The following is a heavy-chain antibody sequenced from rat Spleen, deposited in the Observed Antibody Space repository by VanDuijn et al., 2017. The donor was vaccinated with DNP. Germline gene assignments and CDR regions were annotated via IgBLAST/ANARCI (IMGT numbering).Heavy chain of an antibody. CDR1: GFTFSSFP. CDR2: ITSSGGST. J-gene: IGHJ4*01. D-gene: IGHD1-12*03. Sequence: EVQLVESGGGLVQPGRSLKLSCAASGFTFSSFPMAWVRQAPTGGLEWVASITSSGGSTYYPDSVKGRFTISRDNAKDTLYLQMNSLRSEDTATYYCAREGDYYDGYGDALDAWGQGTSVTVSS. CDR3: AREGDYYDGYGDALDA. V-gene: IGHV5-46*01.